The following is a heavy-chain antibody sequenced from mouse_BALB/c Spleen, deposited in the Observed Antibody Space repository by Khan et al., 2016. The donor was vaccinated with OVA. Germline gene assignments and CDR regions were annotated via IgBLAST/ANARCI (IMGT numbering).Heavy chain of an antibody. CDR1: GYTFTSYW. CDR3: ANHGSSSAWFAY. CDR2: INPSTGYS. V-gene: IGHV1-7*01. J-gene: IGHJ3*01. Sequence: QVQLKESGAELAKPGASVKMSCKASGYTFTSYWMHWVKQRPGQGLEWIGYINPSTGYSEYNQKFKDTATLTADKSSSTAYMQLSSLTSDDSAVYYCANHGSSSAWFAYWGQGTLVTVSA. D-gene: IGHD1-1*01.